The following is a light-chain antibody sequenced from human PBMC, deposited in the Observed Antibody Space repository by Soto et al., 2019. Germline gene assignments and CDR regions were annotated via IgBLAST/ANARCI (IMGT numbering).Light chain of an antibody. V-gene: IGKV3-15*01. J-gene: IGKJ5*01. CDR1: QSVSSN. CDR2: GAS. Sequence: EIVMTQSPATLSVSPGERATLSCRASQSVSSNLAWYKQKPGQAPRLLIYGASTRATGIPAMFSGSGSGTEFPLTNSSLQAEDFAVYYCQQYNNWPPITFCQGTRREIK. CDR3: QQYNNWPPIT.